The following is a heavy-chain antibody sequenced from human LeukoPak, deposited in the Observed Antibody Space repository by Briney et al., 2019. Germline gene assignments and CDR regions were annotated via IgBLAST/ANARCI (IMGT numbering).Heavy chain of an antibody. D-gene: IGHD6-6*01. CDR3: ARKQRAYSSSSVHTLFDY. CDR2: INHSGST. CDR1: GGSFSGYY. J-gene: IGHJ4*02. V-gene: IGHV4-34*01. Sequence: SETLSLTCAVYGGSFSGYYWSWIRQPPGKGLEWIGEINHSGSTNYNPSLKSRVTISVDTSKNQFSLKLSSVTAADTAVYYCARKQRAYSSSSVHTLFDYWGQGTLVTVSS.